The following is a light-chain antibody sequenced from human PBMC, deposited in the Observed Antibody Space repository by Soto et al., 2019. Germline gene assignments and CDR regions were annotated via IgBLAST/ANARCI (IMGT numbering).Light chain of an antibody. Sequence: QSVLTQPPSVSGAPGQRVTISCTGSSSNIGAGYDVHWYQQLPGTAPKLLIYGSVNRPSGVPDRFSGSKSGTSASLAITGLQAEDQSVYYCQSYDSSVSGSIFGGGTKLTVL. CDR2: GSV. V-gene: IGLV1-40*01. J-gene: IGLJ2*01. CDR1: SSNIGAGYD. CDR3: QSYDSSVSGSI.